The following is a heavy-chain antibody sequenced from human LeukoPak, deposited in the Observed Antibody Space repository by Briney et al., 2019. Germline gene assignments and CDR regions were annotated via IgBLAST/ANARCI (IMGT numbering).Heavy chain of an antibody. CDR1: GFTFSSYW. D-gene: IGHD1-14*01. V-gene: IGHV3-7*04. CDR2: IKDDGSEK. Sequence: GRSLRLSCVGSGFTFSSYWMTWVRQAPGKGLEWVANIKDDGSEKYSVDSVKGRFTISRDNAKSLLYLQMSSLRAEDTAVYYCARARIDYWGQGTLVTGSS. CDR3: ARARIDY. J-gene: IGHJ4*02.